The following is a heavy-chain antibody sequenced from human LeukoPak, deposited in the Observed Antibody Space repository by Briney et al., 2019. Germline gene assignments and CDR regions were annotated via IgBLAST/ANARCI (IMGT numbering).Heavy chain of an antibody. V-gene: IGHV3-30-3*01. CDR2: ISYDGSNK. D-gene: IGHD3-16*01. CDR1: GFTFSSYA. Sequence: GGSLRLSCAASGFTFSSYAMHWVRQAPGKGLEWVAVISYDGSNKYYADSVKGRFTISRDNSKNTLYLQMNSLRAEDTAVYYCARAPLPWGRYYYYYGMDVWGQGTTVTVSS. CDR3: ARAPLPWGRYYYYYGMDV. J-gene: IGHJ6*02.